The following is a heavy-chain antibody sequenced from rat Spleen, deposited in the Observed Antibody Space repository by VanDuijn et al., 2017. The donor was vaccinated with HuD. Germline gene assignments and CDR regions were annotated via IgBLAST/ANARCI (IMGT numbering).Heavy chain of an antibody. Sequence: QVRLKESGPGLVQPSETLSLTCIVSGFSLTSYSVSWVRQPSGKGPEWMGRLWYDGDTEYNAGLKTRLSISRDTSKSQVFLKMNSLQTEDTAIYFCTRTYGGYTSHWFAYWGQGTLVTVSS. V-gene: IGHV2-15*01. D-gene: IGHD1-11*01. CDR3: TRTYGGYTSHWFAY. CDR1: GFSLTSYS. CDR2: LWYDGDT. J-gene: IGHJ3*01.